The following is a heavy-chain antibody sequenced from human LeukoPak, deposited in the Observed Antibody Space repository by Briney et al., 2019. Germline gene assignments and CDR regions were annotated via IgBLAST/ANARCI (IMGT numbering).Heavy chain of an antibody. CDR2: INGDGSST. CDR1: GFTFSSYW. D-gene: IGHD6-19*01. J-gene: IGHJ4*02. CDR3: ARDQPSSGWSFDY. V-gene: IGHV3-74*01. Sequence: GGSLRLSCAASGFTFSSYWMHWVRQAPGKGLVWVSRINGDGSSTNYADSVKGRFTISRDNAKNTLYLQMNSLTAEDTAVYYCARDQPSSGWSFDYWGQGTLVTVSS.